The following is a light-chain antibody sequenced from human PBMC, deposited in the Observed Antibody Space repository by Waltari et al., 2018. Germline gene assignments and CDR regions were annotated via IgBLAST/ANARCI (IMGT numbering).Light chain of an antibody. J-gene: IGKJ1*01. Sequence: CRASQSFYSNYVAWYQQKPGPTPRLLIYGAANKATGIPDMVSGSGAGTDFTLTISRLEPEDFAVYYCQQFGRSTGTFGQGTKVEIK. CDR1: QSFYSNY. V-gene: IGKV3-20*01. CDR3: QQFGRSTGT. CDR2: GAA.